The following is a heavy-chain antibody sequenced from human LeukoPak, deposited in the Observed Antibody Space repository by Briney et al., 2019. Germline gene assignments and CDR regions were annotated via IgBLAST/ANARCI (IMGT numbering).Heavy chain of an antibody. CDR1: GDTFSSYA. J-gene: IGHJ4*02. CDR3: ARDGVGGSYDY. CDR2: ITPFLGIA. Sequence: SVKVSCKASGDTFSSYAINWVRQAPGQGPEWMGRITPFLGIANYPQKFQGRVTITADESTTTAYMELSSLRSEDTAVYYCARDGVGGSYDYWGQGTLVTVSS. V-gene: IGHV1-69*04. D-gene: IGHD1-26*01.